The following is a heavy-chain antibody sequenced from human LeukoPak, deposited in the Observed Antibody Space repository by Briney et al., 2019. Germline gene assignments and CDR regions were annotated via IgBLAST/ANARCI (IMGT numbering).Heavy chain of an antibody. CDR2: IYKDGRT. V-gene: IGHV3-53*01. J-gene: IGHJ4*02. CDR1: GFTVNSNY. CDR3: ARDVNSYAHCGH. D-gene: IGHD5-18*01. Sequence: QPGGSLRLSCAASGFTVNSNYMSWVRQAPGKGLERVSIIYKDGRTYYADSVKGRFTISRDNSRNMLYLQMNSLRAEDTAVYYCARDVNSYAHCGHWGQGTLVTVSS.